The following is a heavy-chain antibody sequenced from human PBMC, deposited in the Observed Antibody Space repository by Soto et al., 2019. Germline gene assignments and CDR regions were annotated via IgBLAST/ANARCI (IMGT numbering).Heavy chain of an antibody. V-gene: IGHV4-39*07. J-gene: IGHJ5*02. CDR3: ARDSLTGNYFDP. CDR2: IFYSGCT. D-gene: IGHD1-7*01. Sequence: SETLSLTCTVSGGSISSSSYYWGWIRQPPGKGLEWIGRIFYSGCTSYNPSLKSRVTISVDKSKNQFSLDLSFVTAADTAVYYCARDSLTGNYFDPWGQGTLVTVSS. CDR1: GGSISSSSYY.